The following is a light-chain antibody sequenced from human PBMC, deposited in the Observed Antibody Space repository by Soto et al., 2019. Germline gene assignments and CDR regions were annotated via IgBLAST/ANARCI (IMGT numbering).Light chain of an antibody. CDR1: QTIIRY. Sequence: DIQMTQSPSSLSASVGDRVTITCRASQTIIRYLNWYQQKPGRAPNLLIYAASSLQSGVPSRFSGGGSGTEFTLTISSLQPEDFATYYCQQSYSTRFTFGPGTKVEIK. CDR2: AAS. CDR3: QQSYSTRFT. J-gene: IGKJ3*01. V-gene: IGKV1-39*01.